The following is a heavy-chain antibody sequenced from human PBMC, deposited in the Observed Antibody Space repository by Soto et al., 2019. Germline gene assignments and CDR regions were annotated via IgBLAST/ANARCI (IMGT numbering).Heavy chain of an antibody. Sequence: QVQLVQSGAEVKKPESSVKVSCKAPGGTFSTYAISWVRQAPGQGLDWIVGIIPMLGTANYAQRFQDRVTITADESTNTVYMELSSLRSEDTAVYFCASGIQLWLRRINNGYSGWGQGTLVTVSS. CDR3: ASGIQLWLRRINNGYSG. V-gene: IGHV1-69*12. J-gene: IGHJ4*02. CDR1: GGTFSTYA. CDR2: IIPMLGTA. D-gene: IGHD5-18*01.